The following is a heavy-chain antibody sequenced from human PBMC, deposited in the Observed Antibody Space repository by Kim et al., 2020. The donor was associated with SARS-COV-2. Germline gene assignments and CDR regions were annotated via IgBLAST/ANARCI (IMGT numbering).Heavy chain of an antibody. CDR1: GFTFSSYA. D-gene: IGHD3-10*01. V-gene: IGHV3-64D*06. J-gene: IGHJ3*02. CDR2: ISSNGGST. Sequence: GGSLRLSCSASGFTFSSYAMHWVRQAPGKGLEYVSAISSNGGSTYYADSVKGRFTISRDNSKNTLYLQMSSLRAEDTAVYYCVKDHIYYYGSGSHRLSGAFDIWGQGTMVTVSS. CDR3: VKDHIYYYGSGSHRLSGAFDI.